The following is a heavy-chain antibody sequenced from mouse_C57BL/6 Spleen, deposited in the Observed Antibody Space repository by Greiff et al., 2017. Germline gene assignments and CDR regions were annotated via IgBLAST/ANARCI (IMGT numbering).Heavy chain of an antibody. CDR1: GFNIKADY. V-gene: IGHV14-4*01. CDR3: TTRGYCGSSDSDY. CDR2: LDPEHGDT. Sequence: VQLKEPGAELVRPGASVKLSCTASGFNIKADYMHWVKQRPGQGLEWLGWLDPEHGDTEYASKFQGKATITAYTSSNTAYLQLSGLTSEGTAFYYCTTRGYCGSSDSDYWGQGTTLTVSS. D-gene: IGHD1-1*01. J-gene: IGHJ2*01.